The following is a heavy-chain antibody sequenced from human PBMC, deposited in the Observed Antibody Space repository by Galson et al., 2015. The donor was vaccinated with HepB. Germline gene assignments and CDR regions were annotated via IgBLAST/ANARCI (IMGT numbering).Heavy chain of an antibody. CDR2: IRSKANSYAT. D-gene: IGHD1-26*01. V-gene: IGHV3-73*01. CDR1: GFTFSGSA. CDR3: TSAPSIVGATYVDY. Sequence: SLRLSCAASGFTFSGSAMHWVRQASGKGLEWVGRIRSKANSYATAYAASVKGRFTISRDDSKNTAYLQMNSLKTEDTAVYYCTSAPSIVGATYVDYWGQGTLVTVSS. J-gene: IGHJ4*02.